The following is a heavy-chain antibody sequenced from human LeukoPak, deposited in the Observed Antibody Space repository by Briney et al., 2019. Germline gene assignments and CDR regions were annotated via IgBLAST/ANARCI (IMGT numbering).Heavy chain of an antibody. CDR3: AKYGSGSYYNGLY. CDR1: GFTFSSYA. Sequence: GGSLRLSCAASGFTFSSYAMTWVRQAPGKGLQWVSTISVSGENTYYVDSVKGRFTISRDISKSTLYLQMNSLRDEDTAVYYCAKYGSGSYYNGLYWGQGTLVTVSS. J-gene: IGHJ4*02. CDR2: ISVSGENT. V-gene: IGHV3-23*01. D-gene: IGHD3-10*01.